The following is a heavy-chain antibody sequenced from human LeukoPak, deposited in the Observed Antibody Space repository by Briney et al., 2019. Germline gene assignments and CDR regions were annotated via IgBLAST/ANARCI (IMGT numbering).Heavy chain of an antibody. D-gene: IGHD2-15*01. CDR2: IRSKTYGCTA. Sequence: GGSLRLSCTASGFNFGDYAMSWFRQAPGKGLEWVGFIRSKTYGCTAEYAASVKGKFTISRDDSKRIAYLQMNSLKTEDTAVYYCSRGGGYCSGGSCYFWGQGTLVTVSS. CDR1: GFNFGDYA. J-gene: IGHJ4*02. V-gene: IGHV3-49*03. CDR3: SRGGGYCSGGSCYF.